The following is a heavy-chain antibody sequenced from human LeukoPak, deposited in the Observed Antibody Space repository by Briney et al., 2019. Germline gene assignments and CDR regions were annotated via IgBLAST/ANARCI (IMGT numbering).Heavy chain of an antibody. Sequence: RGSPSLSRAASGFTFSSYAMSWVRQAPGKGLEWVSAISGSGGSTYYADSVKGRFTISRDNSKNTLYLQMNSLRAEDTAVYYCAKDPKWESKGYFDYWGQGSQISVSS. CDR3: AKDPKWESKGYFDY. CDR1: GFTFSSYA. V-gene: IGHV3-23*01. D-gene: IGHD1-26*01. J-gene: IGHJ4*02. CDR2: ISGSGGST.